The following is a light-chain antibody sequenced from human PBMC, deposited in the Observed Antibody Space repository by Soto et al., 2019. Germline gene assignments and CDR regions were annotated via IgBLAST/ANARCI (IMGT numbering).Light chain of an antibody. V-gene: IGLV2-14*03. J-gene: IGLJ3*02. CDR1: SSDVGGYNY. CDR3: SSYTNRNTVV. CDR2: DVT. Sequence: QSVLTQPTSMSGSPGQSITIFCTGTSSDVGGYNYVSWYQQRPGKPPKLMIYDVTNRPSGVSNRFSGSKSGSTASLTISGLQAEDEGDYYCSSYTNRNTVVFGGGTQLTVL.